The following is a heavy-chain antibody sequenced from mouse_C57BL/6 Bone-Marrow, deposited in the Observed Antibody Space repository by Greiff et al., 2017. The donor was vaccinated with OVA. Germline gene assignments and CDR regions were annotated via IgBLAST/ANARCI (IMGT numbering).Heavy chain of an antibody. D-gene: IGHD3-3*01. CDR2: IYPGSGST. Sequence: QVQLQQPGAELVKPGASVKMSCKASGYTFTSSWVTWVKQRPGPGLEWIGDIYPGSGSTNYNEKFKSKATLTVDTSSSTAYMQLSSLTSEDSAVYYCARGVLGDYFDYWGQGTTLTVSS. V-gene: IGHV1-55*01. CDR1: GYTFTSSW. CDR3: ARGVLGDYFDY. J-gene: IGHJ2*01.